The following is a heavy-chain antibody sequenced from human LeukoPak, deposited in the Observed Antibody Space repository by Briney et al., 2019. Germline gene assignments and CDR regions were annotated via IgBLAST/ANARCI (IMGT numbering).Heavy chain of an antibody. CDR1: GFTFSSYG. CDR2: ISYDGSNK. D-gene: IGHD5-24*01. J-gene: IGHJ3*02. Sequence: GGSLRLSCAASGFTFSSYGMHWVRQAPGKGLEWVAVISYDGSNKYYADSVKGRFTISRDNSKNTLYLQMNSLRAEDTAVYYCAKALARWSQKDAFDIWGQGTMVTVSS. V-gene: IGHV3-30*18. CDR3: AKALARWSQKDAFDI.